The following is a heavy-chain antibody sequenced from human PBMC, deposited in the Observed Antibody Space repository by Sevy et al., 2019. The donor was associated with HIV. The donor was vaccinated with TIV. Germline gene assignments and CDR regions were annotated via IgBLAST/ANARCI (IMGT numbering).Heavy chain of an antibody. J-gene: IGHJ6*02. CDR1: GFTFSSYA. CDR3: AKSGPLHYYYYGMDV. CDR2: ISGSGGST. Sequence: GGSLRLSCAASGFTFSSYAMSWVRQAPGKGLEWVSAISGSGGSTYYADSVKGRFTISRDNSKNTLYLQMNSLRAEDTAIYYCAKSGPLHYYYYGMDVWGQGTTVTVSS. V-gene: IGHV3-23*01. D-gene: IGHD1-26*01.